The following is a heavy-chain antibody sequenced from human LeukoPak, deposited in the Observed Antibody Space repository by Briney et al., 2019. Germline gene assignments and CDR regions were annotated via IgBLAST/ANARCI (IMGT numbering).Heavy chain of an antibody. CDR2: INPNSGGT. Sequence: GASVKVSCKASGYTFTGYYMHWVRQAPGQGLEWMGWINPNSGGTNYAQKFQGRVTMTRDTSISTAYMELSRLRSDDTAVYYCAREGLDYDILTGYSLFDPWGQGTLVTVSS. CDR3: AREGLDYDILTGYSLFDP. V-gene: IGHV1-2*02. D-gene: IGHD3-9*01. CDR1: GYTFTGYY. J-gene: IGHJ5*02.